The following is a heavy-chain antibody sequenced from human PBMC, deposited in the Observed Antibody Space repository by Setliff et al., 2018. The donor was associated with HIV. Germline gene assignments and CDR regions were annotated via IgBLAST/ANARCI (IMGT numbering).Heavy chain of an antibody. V-gene: IGHV1-18*01. D-gene: IGHD4-17*01. CDR2: ISTFDGNT. CDR3: ARVPGDYGDNPIDY. J-gene: IGHJ4*02. Sequence: ASVKVSCKASGYNFFSYGISWVRQAPGQGLEWMGWISTFDGNTDYAQNVQDRVTMTTDTSTSTVYMELRNLRSDDTAVYYCARVPGDYGDNPIDYWGQGTLVTVSS. CDR1: GYNFFSYG.